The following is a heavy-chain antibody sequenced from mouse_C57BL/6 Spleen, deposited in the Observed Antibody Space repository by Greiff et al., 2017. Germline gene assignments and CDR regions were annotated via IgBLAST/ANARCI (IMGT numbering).Heavy chain of an antibody. CDR2: ISDGGSYT. D-gene: IGHD1-1*01. CDR1: GFTFSSYA. J-gene: IGHJ4*01. Sequence: EVKVVESGGGLVKPGGSLKLSCAASGFTFSSYAMSWVRQTPEKRLEWVATISDGGSYTYYPDNVKGRFTISRDNAKNNLYLQMSHLKSEDTAMYYCARDRDYGSSYVGAMDYWGQGTSVTVSS. V-gene: IGHV5-4*01. CDR3: ARDRDYGSSYVGAMDY.